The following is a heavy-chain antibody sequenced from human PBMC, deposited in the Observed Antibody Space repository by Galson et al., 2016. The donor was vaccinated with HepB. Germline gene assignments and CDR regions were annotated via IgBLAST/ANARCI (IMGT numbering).Heavy chain of an antibody. CDR3: AKVLPYSAGHGMDV. V-gene: IGHV3-23*01. D-gene: IGHD6-13*01. Sequence: CAASGFTFSTYAMSWVRQAPGKGLEWVSLISGGNTYYADSVRGRFTISRDNSKNTLYLQMNSLRAEDTAVYYCAKVLPYSAGHGMDVRGQGTTVTVSS. J-gene: IGHJ6*01. CDR2: ISGGNT. CDR1: GFTFSTYA.